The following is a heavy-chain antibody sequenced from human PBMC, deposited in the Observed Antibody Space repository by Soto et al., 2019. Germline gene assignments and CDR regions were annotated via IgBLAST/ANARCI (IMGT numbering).Heavy chain of an antibody. J-gene: IGHJ6*02. CDR2: IDPTDSKA. Sequence: GESLKISCKVSGYTFSDYWIHWVRQTPGKGLEWMGRIDPTDSKAIYSPAFQGHVTISADKSITTIYLQWSSLKASDSAMYYCARRIEAQTGYYYYALDVWGQGPTVTVYS. D-gene: IGHD1-1*01. CDR3: ARRIEAQTGYYYYALDV. V-gene: IGHV5-10-1*01. CDR1: GYTFSDYW.